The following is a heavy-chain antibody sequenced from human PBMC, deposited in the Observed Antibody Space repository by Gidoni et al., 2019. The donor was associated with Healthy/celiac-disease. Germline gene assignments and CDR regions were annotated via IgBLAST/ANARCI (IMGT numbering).Heavy chain of an antibody. V-gene: IGHV1-18*01. CDR3: ARDSIAAAGSRMDYYYYGMDV. D-gene: IGHD6-13*01. Sequence: QVQLVQSGAEVKKPGASVKVSCKASGYTFTSYGISWVRQAPGQGLEWMGWISADNGNTNYAQKLQGRVTMTTDTSTSTAYMELRSLRSDDTAVYYCARDSIAAAGSRMDYYYYGMDVWGQGTTVTVSS. CDR2: ISADNGNT. J-gene: IGHJ6*02. CDR1: GYTFTSYG.